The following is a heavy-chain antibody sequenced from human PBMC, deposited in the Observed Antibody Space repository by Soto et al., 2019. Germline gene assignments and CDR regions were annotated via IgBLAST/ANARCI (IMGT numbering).Heavy chain of an antibody. CDR1: GGSISSSSYY. J-gene: IGHJ4*02. D-gene: IGHD6-19*01. Sequence: QLQLQESGPGLVKPSETLSLTCTVSGGSISSSSYYWGWIRQPPGKGLEWIGSIYYSGSTYYNPSLKSRVTISVDTSKNQFSLNLSSVTAADTAVYYCARRFSLYSSGWYYFDYWGQGTLVTVSS. V-gene: IGHV4-39*01. CDR3: ARRFSLYSSGWYYFDY. CDR2: IYYSGST.